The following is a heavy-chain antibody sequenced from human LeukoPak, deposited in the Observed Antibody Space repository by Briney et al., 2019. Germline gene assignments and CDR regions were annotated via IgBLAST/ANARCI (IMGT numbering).Heavy chain of an antibody. CDR3: AKSVGFYYGMDV. V-gene: IGHV3-30*18. D-gene: IGHD1-26*01. J-gene: IGHJ6*02. Sequence: GGSLRLSCAASGFTFSSYGMHWVRQAPGKGLEWVAVISYDGSNKYYADSVKGRFTISRDNSKNTLYLQMNSLRAEDTAVYYCAKSVGFYYGMDVWGQGTTVTVSS. CDR1: GFTFSSYG. CDR2: ISYDGSNK.